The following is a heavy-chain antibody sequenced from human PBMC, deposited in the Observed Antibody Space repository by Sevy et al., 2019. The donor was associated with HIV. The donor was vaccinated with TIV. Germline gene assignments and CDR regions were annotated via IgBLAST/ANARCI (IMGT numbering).Heavy chain of an antibody. CDR2: ISYAGSNK. CDR3: ASVSRVGDSGPRYYCDGMDL. D-gene: IGHD2-21*01. CDR1: GFTFSSYA. J-gene: IGHJ6*01. V-gene: IGHV3-30*04. Sequence: GGSLRLSCAASGFTFSSYAMHWVRQAPGKGLEWVAVISYAGSNKYYADSVKGRFTISRDNSKNTLYLQMNSLRAEDTAVYYCASVSRVGDSGPRYYCDGMDLWGQGTTVTVSS.